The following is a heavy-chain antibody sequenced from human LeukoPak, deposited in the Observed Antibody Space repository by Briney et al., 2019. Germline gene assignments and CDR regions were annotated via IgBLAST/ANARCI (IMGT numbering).Heavy chain of an antibody. D-gene: IGHD3-22*01. Sequence: SETLSLTCTVSGGSISSYYWSWIRQPPGKGLEWIGEINHSGSTNYNPSLKSRVTISVDTSKNQFSLKLSSVTAADTAVYYCARRLGGYYYYYMDVWGKGTTVTISS. CDR3: ARRLGGYYYYYMDV. CDR1: GGSISSYY. J-gene: IGHJ6*03. V-gene: IGHV4-34*01. CDR2: INHSGST.